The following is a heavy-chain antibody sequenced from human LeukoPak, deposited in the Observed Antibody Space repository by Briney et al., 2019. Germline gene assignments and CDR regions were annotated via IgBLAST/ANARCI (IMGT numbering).Heavy chain of an antibody. Sequence: SETLSLTCTVSGGSISNYYWSWVRQPPGKGLEWIGYIYDSGSTTYNPSLKSRVTISVDTSKSQFSLKLNAVTAADTAVYYCARRTYFDLWGRGTLVTVSS. J-gene: IGHJ2*01. V-gene: IGHV4-59*08. CDR3: ARRTYFDL. CDR2: IYDSGST. CDR1: GGSISNYY.